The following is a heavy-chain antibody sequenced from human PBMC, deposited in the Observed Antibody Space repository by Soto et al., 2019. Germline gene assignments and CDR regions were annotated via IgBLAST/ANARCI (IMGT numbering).Heavy chain of an antibody. J-gene: IGHJ6*02. CDR1: GYTFPSYA. CDR3: ARAFLKDPGYYYSGMDV. CDR2: INPSGGST. Sequence: ASVKVFCKASGYTFPSYAMHWVRQAPGQRLEWMGWINPSGGSTSYAQKFQGRATMTRDTSTSTVYMELSSLRSEDTAVYSCARAFLKDPGYYYSGMDVWGQGTTVTVSS. V-gene: IGHV1-46*01. D-gene: IGHD2-15*01.